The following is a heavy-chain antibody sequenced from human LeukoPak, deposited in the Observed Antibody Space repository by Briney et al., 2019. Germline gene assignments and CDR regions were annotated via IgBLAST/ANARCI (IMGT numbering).Heavy chain of an antibody. V-gene: IGHV4-34*01. D-gene: IGHD2-2*01. Sequence: PSATLSLTCAVYGGSFSDYYWSWIRQPPGRGLEWIGEINHSGSTNYNPSLKSRVTISVDTSKNQFSLKLSSVTAADTAVYYCARGQLVVPAAISVNWFDPWGQGTLVTVSS. J-gene: IGHJ5*02. CDR2: INHSGST. CDR1: GGSFSDYY. CDR3: ARGQLVVPAAISVNWFDP.